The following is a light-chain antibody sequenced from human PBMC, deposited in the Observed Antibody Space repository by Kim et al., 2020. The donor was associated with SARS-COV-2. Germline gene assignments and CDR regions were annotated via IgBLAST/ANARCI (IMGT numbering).Light chain of an antibody. CDR3: SSYTSTSTLV. V-gene: IGLV2-14*01. CDR1: TSDFGGYNY. CDR2: EVN. J-gene: IGLJ1*01. Sequence: QSALTQPASVSGSPGQSITISCTGTTSDFGGYNYVSWYQQHPGKAPKLIIYEVNDRPPGVSNRFSGYKSGNMASLTISGLQAEDEADYYCSSYTSTSTLVFGTGTKVTVL.